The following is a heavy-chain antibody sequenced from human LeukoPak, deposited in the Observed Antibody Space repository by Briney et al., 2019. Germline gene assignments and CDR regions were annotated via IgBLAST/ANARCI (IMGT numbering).Heavy chain of an antibody. CDR1: GGSFSGYY. D-gene: IGHD6-6*01. CDR3: ARGAARPSLYYYGMDV. J-gene: IGHJ6*02. V-gene: IGHV4-34*01. Sequence: TSETLSLTCAVYGGSFSGYYWSWIRQPPGKGLEWIGEINHSGSTNYNPSLKSRVTISVDTSKNQFSLKLSSVTAADTAVYYCARGAARPSLYYYGMDVWGQGTTVTVSS. CDR2: INHSGST.